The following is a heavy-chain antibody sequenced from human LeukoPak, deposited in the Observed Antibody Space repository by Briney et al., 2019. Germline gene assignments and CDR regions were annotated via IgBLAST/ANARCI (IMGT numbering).Heavy chain of an antibody. Sequence: GGSLRLSCAASGFTFSSYAMSWVRQAPGKGLEWVANINKDGGEKYYVDSVKGRFTISRDNAKNSLYLQMNSLRAEDTAVYYCARDREFWSGYYYGMDVWGQGTTVTVSS. CDR1: GFTFSSYA. J-gene: IGHJ6*02. CDR3: ARDREFWSGYYYGMDV. CDR2: INKDGGEK. V-gene: IGHV3-7*03. D-gene: IGHD3-3*01.